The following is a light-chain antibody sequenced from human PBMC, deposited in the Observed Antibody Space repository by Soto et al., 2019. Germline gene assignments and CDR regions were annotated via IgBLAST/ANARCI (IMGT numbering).Light chain of an antibody. Sequence: EIVMTQSPATLSVSPGEGATLSCRASQSVSSNLAWYQLKPGQAPRLLLYDASTRATGIPSRFSGSGSGTEVTPTISGLQSEDFAEYYCQQYNNWPRTFGQGTNVEIK. CDR2: DAS. CDR3: QQYNNWPRT. V-gene: IGKV3-15*01. CDR1: QSVSSN. J-gene: IGKJ1*01.